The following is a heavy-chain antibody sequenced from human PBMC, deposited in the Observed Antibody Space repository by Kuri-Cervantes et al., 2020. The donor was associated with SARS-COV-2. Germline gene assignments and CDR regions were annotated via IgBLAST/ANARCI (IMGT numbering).Heavy chain of an antibody. CDR2: IYSTGST. CDR3: ARGGWPKLHNFDY. J-gene: IGHJ4*02. Sequence: SETLSPTCTVSGGSITNYYWSWNRQPPGKGLEWSAYIYSTGSTHYRPSLKSRVTISVDTSKNHFSLNLSSVTAADTAVYYCARGGWPKLHNFDYWGQGTLVTASS. CDR1: GGSITNYY. V-gene: IGHV4-59*01. D-gene: IGHD2-15*01.